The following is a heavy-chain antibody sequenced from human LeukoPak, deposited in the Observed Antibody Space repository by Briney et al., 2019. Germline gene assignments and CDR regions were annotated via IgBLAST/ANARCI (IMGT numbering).Heavy chain of an antibody. D-gene: IGHD3-9*01. J-gene: IGHJ5*02. Sequence: LETLSLTCTVSGGSISSSSYYWGWIRQPPGKGLEWIGSIYYSGSTYYNPSLKSRVTISVDTSKNQFSLKLSSVTAADTAVYYCARDVLNDYDVLAWFDPWGQGTLVTVSS. CDR3: ARDVLNDYDVLAWFDP. V-gene: IGHV4-39*07. CDR2: IYYSGST. CDR1: GGSISSSSYY.